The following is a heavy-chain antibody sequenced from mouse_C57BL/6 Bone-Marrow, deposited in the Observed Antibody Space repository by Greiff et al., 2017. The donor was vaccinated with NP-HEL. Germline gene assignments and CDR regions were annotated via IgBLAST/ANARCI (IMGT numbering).Heavy chain of an antibody. Sequence: EVKVVESEGGLVQPGSSMKLSCTASGFTFSDYYMAWVRQVPEKGLEWVAIINYDGSSTYYLDSLKSRFIISRDTEKNILYLQMSSLKSDDTATYYCAREGGLRRRTYAMDYWGQGTSVTVSS. J-gene: IGHJ4*01. CDR1: GFTFSDYY. D-gene: IGHD2-4*01. CDR2: INYDGSST. V-gene: IGHV5-16*01. CDR3: AREGGLRRRTYAMDY.